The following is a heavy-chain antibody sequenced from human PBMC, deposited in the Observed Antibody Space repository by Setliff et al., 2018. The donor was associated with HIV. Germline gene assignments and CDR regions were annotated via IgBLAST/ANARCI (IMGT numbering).Heavy chain of an antibody. D-gene: IGHD1-26*01. Sequence: ASVKVSCKASGYTFKTFGISWVRQAPGQGPEWMGWINTETGNPMYAQGFKGRFVFSLDTSVSTAYLPINGLKAEDTAMYYCARVGSYWSTFDYWGQGALVTVST. CDR3: ARVGSYWSTFDY. V-gene: IGHV7-4-1*02. J-gene: IGHJ4*02. CDR1: GYTFKTFG. CDR2: INTETGNP.